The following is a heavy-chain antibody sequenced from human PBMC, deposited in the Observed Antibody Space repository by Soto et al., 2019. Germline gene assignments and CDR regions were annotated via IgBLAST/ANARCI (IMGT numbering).Heavy chain of an antibody. J-gene: IGHJ3*02. Sequence: ASVKVSCKVSGYTLTELSMHWVRQAPGKGLEWMGGFDPEDGETIYAQKFQGRVTMTDDTSTDTAYMELSSLRSEDTAVYYGAHRPRAAGARDAFDIWGQGTMVTVSS. CDR2: FDPEDGET. CDR1: GYTLTELS. V-gene: IGHV1-24*01. CDR3: AHRPRAAGARDAFDI. D-gene: IGHD6-13*01.